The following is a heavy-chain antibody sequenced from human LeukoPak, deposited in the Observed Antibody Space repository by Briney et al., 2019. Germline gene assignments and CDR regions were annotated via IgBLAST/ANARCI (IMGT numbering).Heavy chain of an antibody. CDR2: IDYRGST. D-gene: IGHD5-18*01. Sequence: SETLSLTCTVSGDSISTYYWSWIRQPPGKGLEWIAYIDYRGSTTYNPSLRSRVTISVDTSRNQFSLKPYSVTAADTAVYYCARSRSGYSYDHAAFEIWGQGTMVTVSS. J-gene: IGHJ3*02. CDR1: GDSISTYY. CDR3: ARSRSGYSYDHAAFEI. V-gene: IGHV4-59*01.